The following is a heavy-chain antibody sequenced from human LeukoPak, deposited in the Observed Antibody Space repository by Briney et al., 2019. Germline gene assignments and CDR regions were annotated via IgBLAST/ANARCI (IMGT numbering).Heavy chain of an antibody. Sequence: PSETLSLTCTASGGSISGYYWNWIRQPPGKGLEWIGHIYYSGSSSYNPSLSSRVTISVDTSKNQFSLRLSSVTAADTAMYYCAGRLTYSYAIDYWGQGTLVTVSS. V-gene: IGHV4-59*01. CDR1: GGSISGYY. CDR2: IYYSGSS. CDR3: AGRLTYSYAIDY. J-gene: IGHJ4*02. D-gene: IGHD5-18*01.